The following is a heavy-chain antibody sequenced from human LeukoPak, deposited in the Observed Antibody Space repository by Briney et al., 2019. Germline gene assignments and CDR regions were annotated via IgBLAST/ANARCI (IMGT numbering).Heavy chain of an antibody. CDR1: GGSISSYY. D-gene: IGHD2-15*01. J-gene: IGHJ6*02. CDR3: ARDEVVAAPNYFGMVV. Sequence: KTSETLSLTCTVSGGSISSYYWSWIRQPPGKGLEWIGYIYYSGSTNYNPSLKSRVTISVDTSKNQFSLKLSSVTAADTAVYYCARDEVVAAPNYFGMVVWGQGTTVSVSS. V-gene: IGHV4-59*01. CDR2: IYYSGST.